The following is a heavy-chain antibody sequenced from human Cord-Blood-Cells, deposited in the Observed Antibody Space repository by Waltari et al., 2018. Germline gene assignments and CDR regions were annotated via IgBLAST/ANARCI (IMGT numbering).Heavy chain of an antibody. CDR3: ASNSHDYSDHDAFDI. D-gene: IGHD4-4*01. V-gene: IGHV5-51*01. CDR2: IYPGDSDT. J-gene: IGHJ3*02. Sequence: EVPLVQSGAEVKKPGESLKISCKGSGYSFTSYCIGWVRQLPGKGLEWMGIIYPGDSDTRYSPSFQGQVTISADKSISTAYLQWSSLKASDTAMYYCASNSHDYSDHDAFDIWGQGTMVTVSS. CDR1: GYSFTSYC.